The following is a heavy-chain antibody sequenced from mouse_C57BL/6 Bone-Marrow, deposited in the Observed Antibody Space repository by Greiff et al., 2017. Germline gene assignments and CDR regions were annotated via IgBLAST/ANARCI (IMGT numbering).Heavy chain of an antibody. Sequence: EVMLLESGGGLVKPGGSLKLSCAASGFTFSSYAMSWVRQTPEKRLEWVATISDGGSYTYYPDNVKGRFTISRDNAKNTLYLQRRHLKSEDTAMYYCARALGNYLDYWGQGTTLTVSA. V-gene: IGHV5-4*03. CDR3: ARALGNYLDY. J-gene: IGHJ2*01. CDR2: ISDGGSYT. CDR1: GFTFSSYA. D-gene: IGHD4-1*01.